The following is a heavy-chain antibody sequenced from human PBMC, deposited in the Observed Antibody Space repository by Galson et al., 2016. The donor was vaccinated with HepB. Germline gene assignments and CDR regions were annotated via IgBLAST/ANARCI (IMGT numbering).Heavy chain of an antibody. Sequence: PALVKPTQTLTLTCTFSGFSLTTSGVGVGWIRQPPGKALEWLAFTYWDDDKRYSPSLESRLTINKDTSKNQVVLILTNMDPVDTATYYCAHSDWGSNAFDIWGQGTMVTVSS. J-gene: IGHJ3*02. CDR1: GFSLTTSGVG. D-gene: IGHD7-27*01. CDR2: TYWDDDK. V-gene: IGHV2-5*02. CDR3: AHSDWGSNAFDI.